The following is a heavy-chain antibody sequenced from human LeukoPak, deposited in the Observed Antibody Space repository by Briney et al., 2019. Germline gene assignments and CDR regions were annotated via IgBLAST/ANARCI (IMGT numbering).Heavy chain of an antibody. CDR2: MYLSGTT. Sequence: SGTLSLTCTVSGDSINSLGLWSWVRQPPGKGLEWIGEMYLSGTTHSNPSVKSRVTISIDKSKNQFFLNLSSVTAADTAVYYCAGLVGRYSSGLYYYYFDYWGQGTLVTVSS. D-gene: IGHD3-22*01. V-gene: IGHV4-4*02. CDR3: AGLVGRYSSGLYYYYFDY. CDR1: GDSINSLGL. J-gene: IGHJ4*02.